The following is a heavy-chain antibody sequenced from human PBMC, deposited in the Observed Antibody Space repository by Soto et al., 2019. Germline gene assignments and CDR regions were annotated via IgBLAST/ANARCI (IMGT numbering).Heavy chain of an antibody. J-gene: IGHJ6*02. V-gene: IGHV1-69*12. CDR3: ASVLELHYYYGMDV. Sequence: QVQLVQSGAEVKKPGSSVKVSCKASGGTFSSYAISWVRQAPGQGIEWMGGIIPIFGTADYAQKFQGRVTITADESTSTAYMELRSLRSEDTAVYYCASVLELHYYYGMDVWGQGTTVTVSS. D-gene: IGHD1-7*01. CDR2: IIPIFGTA. CDR1: GGTFSSYA.